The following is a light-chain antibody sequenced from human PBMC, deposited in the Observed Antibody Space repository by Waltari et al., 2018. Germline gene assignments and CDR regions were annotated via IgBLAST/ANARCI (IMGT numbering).Light chain of an antibody. CDR2: KAS. J-gene: IGKJ2*01. CDR3: QQYNNYPYT. CDR1: QSISSW. Sequence: DIQVTQSPSTLSASVGDRVTITGRASQSISSWMACYQHKPGKAPKILIKKASSLESGVPSRFTGSGSGTEFTLTISSLQPDDFATYYCQQYNNYPYTFGQGTKLEIK. V-gene: IGKV1-5*03.